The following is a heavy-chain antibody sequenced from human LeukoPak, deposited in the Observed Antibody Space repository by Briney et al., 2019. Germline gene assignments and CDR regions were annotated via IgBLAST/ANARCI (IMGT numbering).Heavy chain of an antibody. D-gene: IGHD6-19*01. J-gene: IGHJ3*02. V-gene: IGHV4-4*07. CDR3: ASASGLNDAFDI. CDR1: GASLSRYY. CDR2: IHSSGST. Sequence: PSETLSLTCTVSGASLSRYYWSWIRQPAGKGLEWIGRIHSSGSTNYYPSLKSRVTMSVDTSKNQFSLKVKSVTAADTAVYYCASASGLNDAFDIWGQGTMVIVSS.